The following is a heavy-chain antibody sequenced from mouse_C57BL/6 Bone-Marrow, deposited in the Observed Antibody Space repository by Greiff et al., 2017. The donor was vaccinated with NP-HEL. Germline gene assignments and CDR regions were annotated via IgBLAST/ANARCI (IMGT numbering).Heavy chain of an antibody. CDR2: IWSDGST. CDR3: ARQLTTVVAYYYAMDY. Sequence: VMLVESGPGLVAPSQSLSITCTVSGFSLTSYGVHWVRQPPGKGLEWLVVIWSDGSTTYNSALKSRLSISKDNSKSQVFLKMNSLQTDDTAMYYCARQLTTVVAYYYAMDYWGQGTSVTVSS. CDR1: GFSLTSYG. V-gene: IGHV2-6-1*01. D-gene: IGHD1-1*01. J-gene: IGHJ4*01.